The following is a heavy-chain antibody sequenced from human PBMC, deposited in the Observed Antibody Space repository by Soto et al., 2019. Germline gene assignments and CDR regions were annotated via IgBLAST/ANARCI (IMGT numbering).Heavy chain of an antibody. CDR3: AREITGKFPN. CDR1: GYTFTSYN. CDR2: MNPNTGNT. V-gene: IGHV1-8*01. J-gene: IGHJ4*02. D-gene: IGHD1-20*01. Sequence: QVQLVQSGAEVKKHGASVKVSCKASGYTFTSYNINWVRQATGQGLEWMGWMNPNTGNTGYAQKFQGRVTLTRNTSISTAYMELSSMRSEDTAVYYCAREITGKFPNWGQETLVTVSS.